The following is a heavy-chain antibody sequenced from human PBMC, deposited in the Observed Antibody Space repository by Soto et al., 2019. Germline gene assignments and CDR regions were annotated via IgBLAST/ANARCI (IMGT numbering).Heavy chain of an antibody. CDR3: EIFFFQAEDGIRDTVPVSAFLLNRSSDL. V-gene: IGHV3-48*01. D-gene: IGHD2-15*01. Sequence: KGLEWVSYINSSSSTIYYADSVKGRFTISRDNAKNSLYLQMNSLRAEDTAVSYWEIFFFQAEDGIRDTVPVSAFLLNRSSDL. CDR2: INSSSSTI. J-gene: IGHJ2*01.